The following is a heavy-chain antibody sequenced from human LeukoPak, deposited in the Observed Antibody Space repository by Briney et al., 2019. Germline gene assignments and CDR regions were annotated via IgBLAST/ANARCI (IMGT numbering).Heavy chain of an antibody. CDR3: ARQTGSGLFILP. D-gene: IGHD3/OR15-3a*01. V-gene: IGHV4-38-2*02. CDR2: IYHSGNT. CDR1: GFSISGGYY. Sequence: SETLSLTCSVSGFSISGGYYWGWIRQPPGKGLEWLGSIYHSGNTDYNPSLKSRVTISVGTSKNQFSLKLSSVTAADTAVYYCARQTGSGLFILPGGQGTLVTVSS. J-gene: IGHJ4*02.